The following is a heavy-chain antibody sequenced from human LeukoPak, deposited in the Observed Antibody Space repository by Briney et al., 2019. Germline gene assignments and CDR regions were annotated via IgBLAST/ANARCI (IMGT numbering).Heavy chain of an antibody. CDR3: AKDDAWLRFGE. V-gene: IGHV3-23*01. CDR2: ISGSGSGGST. Sequence: GGSLRLSCAASGFTFSSSAMSWVRQAPGKGLEWVSNISGSGSGGSTYYADSVKGRFTISRDNSKNTLYLEVISLTAEDTAVYYCAKDDAWLRFGEWSQGTLVTVSS. CDR1: GFTFSSSA. D-gene: IGHD3-10*01. J-gene: IGHJ4*02.